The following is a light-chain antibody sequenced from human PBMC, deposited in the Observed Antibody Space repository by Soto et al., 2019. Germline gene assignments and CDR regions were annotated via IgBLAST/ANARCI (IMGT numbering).Light chain of an antibody. CDR3: SSDAGNYNCV. CDR1: SSDVGGYDH. J-gene: IGLJ1*01. V-gene: IGLV2-8*01. CDR2: EVT. Sequence: QSVLTQPPSASGSPGQSVTIPCTGTSSDVGGYDHVSWYHQHPSKAPNLMIYEVTQRPAGVPDRFSGSKSGITASLTVSGLQAGDEADYYCSSDAGNYNCVCGTGTKVTVL.